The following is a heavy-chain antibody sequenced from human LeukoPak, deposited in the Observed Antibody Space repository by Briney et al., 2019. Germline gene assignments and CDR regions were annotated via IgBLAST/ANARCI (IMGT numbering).Heavy chain of an antibody. Sequence: PGGSLRLSCAASGFTFDDYAMHWVRQAPGKGLEWVSGISWNSGSKDYADSVEGRFTISRDNAKNSLYLQMNSLRAEDMALYYCAEGMGVFWSGYPFDYWGQGTLVTVSS. CDR3: AEGMGVFWSGYPFDY. D-gene: IGHD3-3*01. J-gene: IGHJ4*02. V-gene: IGHV3-9*03. CDR1: GFTFDDYA. CDR2: ISWNSGSK.